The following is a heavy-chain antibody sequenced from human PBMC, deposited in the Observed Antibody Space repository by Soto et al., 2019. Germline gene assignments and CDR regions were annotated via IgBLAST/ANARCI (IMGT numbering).Heavy chain of an antibody. J-gene: IGHJ4*02. CDR2: ISYDGSNK. V-gene: IGHV3-30*18. CDR1: GFTFSSYG. D-gene: IGHD1-26*01. CDR3: AKEARSPAFDY. Sequence: VQLVESGGGVVQPGRSLRLSCAASGFTFSSYGMHWVRQAPGKGLEWVAVISYDGSNKYYADSVKGRFTISRDNSKNTLYLQMNSLRAEDTAVYYCAKEARSPAFDYWGQGTLVTVSS.